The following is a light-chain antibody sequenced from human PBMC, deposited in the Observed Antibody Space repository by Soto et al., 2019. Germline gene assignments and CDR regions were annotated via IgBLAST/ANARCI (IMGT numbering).Light chain of an antibody. CDR1: QSISTY. Sequence: DIQMTQSPSSLSASVGDRVTLTCRASQSISTYLNWYQQKPGKAPNLLIYAASSLQSGVPSRFSGSGSGTDFTLTISSLQPEDSATYDCQQSYSTPRTFGQGTKVEIK. V-gene: IGKV1-39*01. CDR3: QQSYSTPRT. CDR2: AAS. J-gene: IGKJ1*01.